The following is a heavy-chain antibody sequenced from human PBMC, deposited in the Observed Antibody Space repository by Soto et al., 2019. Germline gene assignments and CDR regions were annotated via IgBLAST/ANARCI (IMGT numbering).Heavy chain of an antibody. V-gene: IGHV5-51*01. D-gene: IGHD6-13*01. CDR1: GYSFTSYW. J-gene: IGHJ4*02. Sequence: GESLKISCKGSGYSFTSYWIGWVRQMPGKGLEWMGIIYPGDSATRYSPSFQGQVTISADKSISTAYLQWSSLKASDTAMYYCARHGDSSSWRYYFDHWGQGTLVTVSS. CDR3: ARHGDSSSWRYYFDH. CDR2: IYPGDSAT.